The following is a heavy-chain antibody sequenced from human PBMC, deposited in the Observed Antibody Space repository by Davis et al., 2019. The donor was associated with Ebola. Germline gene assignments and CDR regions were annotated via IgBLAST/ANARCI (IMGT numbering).Heavy chain of an antibody. CDR2: IYYSGST. V-gene: IGHV4-39*01. CDR1: GFTFSSYA. J-gene: IGHJ5*02. CDR3: ARLVSHYTNTWHWFDP. Sequence: MPGGSLRLSCAASGFTFSSYAMSWVRQPPGKGLEWIGSIYYSGSTYYNPSLKSRVTISVDTSKNQFSLRLSSVTAADTAVFYCARLVSHYTNTWHWFDPWGQGTLVTVSS. D-gene: IGHD2-2*02.